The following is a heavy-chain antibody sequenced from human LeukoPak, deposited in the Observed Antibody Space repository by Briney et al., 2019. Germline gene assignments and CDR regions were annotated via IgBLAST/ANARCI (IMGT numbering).Heavy chain of an antibody. J-gene: IGHJ4*02. CDR1: GFTFSSYG. D-gene: IGHD1-1*01. Sequence: GGSLRLSCAASGFTFSSYGMSWVRQAPGKGLEWVSAISGGGGSTYYADSVKGRFTISRDNSKNTLYLQMNSLRAEDTAVYYCARSRPGYFDYWGQGTLVTVSS. CDR2: ISGGGGST. V-gene: IGHV3-23*01. CDR3: ARSRPGYFDY.